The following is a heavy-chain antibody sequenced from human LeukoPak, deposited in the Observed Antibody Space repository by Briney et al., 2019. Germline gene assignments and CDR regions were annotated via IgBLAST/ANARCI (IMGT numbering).Heavy chain of an antibody. V-gene: IGHV3-15*01. D-gene: IGHD3-10*01. CDR1: GFTFSNVW. Sequence: PGASLRLSCAASGFTFSNVWMSWVRQGPGKGLEWVGRIKRKTDGGTTDYTAPMEGRFTISRDDSKNTLYLQMNSLKTEDTAVYYCTTYFFGSGNYGVNRYWGQGTLVTVSS. J-gene: IGHJ4*02. CDR2: IKRKTDGGTT. CDR3: TTYFFGSGNYGVNRY.